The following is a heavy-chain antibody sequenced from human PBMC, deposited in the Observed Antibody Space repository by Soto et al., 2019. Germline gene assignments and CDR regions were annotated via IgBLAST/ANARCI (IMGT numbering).Heavy chain of an antibody. CDR3: ARESYTDYVHDY. D-gene: IGHD4-17*01. Sequence: QVQLVESGGGVVQPGRSLRLSCAASGFTFSSYGMPWVRQAPGKGLEWVAAIWYDGSNRYYADSVKGRFTISRDNSKNTLYLQMNSLRAEDTAVYYCARESYTDYVHDYWGQGTLVTVSS. J-gene: IGHJ4*02. V-gene: IGHV3-33*01. CDR2: IWYDGSNR. CDR1: GFTFSSYG.